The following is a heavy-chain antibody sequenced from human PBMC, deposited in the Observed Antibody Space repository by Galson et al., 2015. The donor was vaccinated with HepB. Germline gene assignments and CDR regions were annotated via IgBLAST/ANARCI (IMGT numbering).Heavy chain of an antibody. CDR1: GFTFSNAW. V-gene: IGHV3-15*01. J-gene: IGHJ5*02. CDR3: ATSGGTSERYNWFDP. CDR2: IKSKTETETTT. Sequence: SLRLSCAASGFTFSNAWMSWVRQAPGKGLEWVGRIKSKTETETTTDYAAPVKGRFTISRDDSKNTLYLQMNSLKSEDTGVYYCATSGGTSERYNWFDPWGQGTLVTVSS. D-gene: IGHD1-14*01.